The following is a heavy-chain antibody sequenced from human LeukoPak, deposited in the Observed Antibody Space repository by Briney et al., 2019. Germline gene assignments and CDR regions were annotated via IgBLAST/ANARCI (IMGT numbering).Heavy chain of an antibody. CDR2: IKQDGSEK. J-gene: IGHJ5*02. CDR3: AREGRWIRITRNWFDP. CDR1: GFTFSSYW. D-gene: IGHD3-10*01. Sequence: PGGSLRLSCAASGFTFSSYWMSWVRQAPGKGLEWVANIKQDGSEKYYVDSVKGRFTISRDNAKNSLYLQMNSLRAEDTAVYYCAREGRWIRITRNWFDPWGQGTLVTVSS. V-gene: IGHV3-7*01.